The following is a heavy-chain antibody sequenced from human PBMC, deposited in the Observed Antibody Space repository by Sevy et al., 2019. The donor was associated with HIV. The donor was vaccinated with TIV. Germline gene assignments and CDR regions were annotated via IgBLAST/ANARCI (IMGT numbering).Heavy chain of an antibody. V-gene: IGHV3-23*01. CDR3: AKAPPGGSPSPSFDC. CDR2: ISGSGGSS. Sequence: GGSLRLSCAASGFAFSSYAMSWVRQAPGKGLEWVSAISGSGGSSYYADSVKGRFTISRDNSKNMLYLQRNSLRAEDTAVYYCAKAPPGGSPSPSFDCRGQGTLVTVSS. J-gene: IGHJ4*02. CDR1: GFAFSSYA. D-gene: IGHD1-26*01.